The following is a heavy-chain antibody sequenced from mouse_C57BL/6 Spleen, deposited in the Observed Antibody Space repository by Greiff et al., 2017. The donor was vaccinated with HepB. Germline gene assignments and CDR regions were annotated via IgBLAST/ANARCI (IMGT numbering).Heavy chain of an antibody. V-gene: IGHV1-63*01. CDR1: GYTFTNYW. CDR3: ARGSLYYGSSYGFAY. J-gene: IGHJ3*01. Sequence: VQLQQSGAELVRPGTSVKMSCKASGYTFTNYWIGWAKQRPGHGLEWIGDIYPGGGYTNYNEKFKGKATLTADKSSSTAYMQFSSLTSEDSAIYYCARGSLYYGSSYGFAYWGHGTLVTVSA. D-gene: IGHD1-1*01. CDR2: IYPGGGYT.